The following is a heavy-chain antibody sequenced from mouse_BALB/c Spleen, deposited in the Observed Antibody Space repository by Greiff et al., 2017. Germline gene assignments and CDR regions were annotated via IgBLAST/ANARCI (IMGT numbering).Heavy chain of an antibody. J-gene: IGHJ2*01. CDR1: GYTFTSYV. V-gene: IGHV1-14*01. CDR2: INPYNDGT. Sequence: VHVKQSGPELVKPGASVKMSCKASGYTFTSYVMHWVKQKPGQGLEWIGYINPYNDGTKYNEKFKGKATLTVDKSSSTAYMQLKSLTSEDSAVYYCARVGLRREFDYWGQGTTLTVSS. CDR3: ARVGLRREFDY. D-gene: IGHD1-1*01.